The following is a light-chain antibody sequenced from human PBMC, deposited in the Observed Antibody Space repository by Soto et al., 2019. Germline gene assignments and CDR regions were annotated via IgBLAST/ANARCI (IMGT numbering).Light chain of an antibody. CDR3: LQDYNYPRA. Sequence: DIQMTQSPSFVSASVGDRVTIACRASQGISTWVVWYQQKPGAAPKLLIYAASSLQSGVPSRFSGSASGTDFTLTISSLQPEDFATYYCLQDYNYPRAFGQGTKV. CDR1: QGISTW. V-gene: IGKV1-12*01. J-gene: IGKJ1*01. CDR2: AAS.